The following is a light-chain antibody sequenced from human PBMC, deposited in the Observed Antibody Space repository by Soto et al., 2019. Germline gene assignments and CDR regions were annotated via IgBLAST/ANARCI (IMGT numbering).Light chain of an antibody. CDR2: DNN. J-gene: IGLJ2*01. CDR1: SSNIGNNF. Sequence: QSVLTQPPSVSAAPGQKVTISCSGSSSNIGNNFVSWYQQFPGTAPKLLIYDNNKRNSGIPDRFFGSKSGTSATLGITGLQTGDEADYYCGTWDSGLSAVVFGGGTKLTVL. CDR3: GTWDSGLSAVV. V-gene: IGLV1-51*01.